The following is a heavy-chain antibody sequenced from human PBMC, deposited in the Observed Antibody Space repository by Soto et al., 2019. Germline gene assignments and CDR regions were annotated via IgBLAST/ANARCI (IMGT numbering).Heavy chain of an antibody. CDR2: IGWNSGTL. V-gene: IGHV3-9*01. Sequence: EVHLVESGGNLVQPGRSLRLSCEASGFTFDEYAMHWVRHAPGKGLEWVSGIGWNSGTLGYADSVKGRFTISRDDAKNSLYLHMNSLRAEDTALYYCAKDITTYNDYNSRCFDYWGQGALVTVSS. CDR3: AKDITTYNDYNSRCFDY. J-gene: IGHJ4*02. CDR1: GFTFDEYA. D-gene: IGHD4-4*01.